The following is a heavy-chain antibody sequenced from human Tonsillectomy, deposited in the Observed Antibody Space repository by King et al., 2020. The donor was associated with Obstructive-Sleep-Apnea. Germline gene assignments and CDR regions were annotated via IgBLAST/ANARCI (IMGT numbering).Heavy chain of an antibody. J-gene: IGHJ4*02. Sequence: VQLQESGPGLVKPSQTLSLTCIVSGGSISSGVYDWSWIRQHPGKGLEWIGYIYYSGSTYYNPSLQSRVTISLDTSKNQFSLKLSSVTAADTAVYYCARGGGGSGNYWGQGTLVTVSS. CDR2: IYYSGST. D-gene: IGHD3-10*01. V-gene: IGHV4-31*03. CDR3: ARGGGGSGNY. CDR1: GGSISSGVYD.